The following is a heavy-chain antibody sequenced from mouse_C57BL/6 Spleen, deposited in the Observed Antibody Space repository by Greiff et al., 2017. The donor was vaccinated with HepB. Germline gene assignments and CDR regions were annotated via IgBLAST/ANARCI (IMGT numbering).Heavy chain of an antibody. Sequence: VQLQQPGAELVMPGASVKLSCKASGYTFTSYWMHWVKQRPGQGLEWIGEIDPSDSYTNYNQKFKGKSTLTVDKSSSTAYMQLSSLTSEDFAVYYCARLTSWYFDVWGTGTTVTVSS. CDR1: GYTFTSYW. D-gene: IGHD1-1*01. CDR2: IDPSDSYT. CDR3: ARLTSWYFDV. V-gene: IGHV1-69*01. J-gene: IGHJ1*03.